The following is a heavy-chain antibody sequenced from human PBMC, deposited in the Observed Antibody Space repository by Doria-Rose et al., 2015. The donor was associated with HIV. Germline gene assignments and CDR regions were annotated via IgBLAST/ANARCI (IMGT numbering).Heavy chain of an antibody. CDR3: ARDPNGDYVGAFEF. J-gene: IGHJ3*01. D-gene: IGHD4-17*01. CDR1: GFTFSNFA. Sequence: QPGGSLRVSCVASGFTFSNFAMIWVRQAPGRGLEFVAAIRGSGGGTIYAESVRGRFTMSRDNSRNTLYLQMNSLRAEDTAVYYCARDPNGDYVGAFEFWGQGTVVTVS. CDR2: IRGSGGGT. V-gene: IGHV3-23*01.